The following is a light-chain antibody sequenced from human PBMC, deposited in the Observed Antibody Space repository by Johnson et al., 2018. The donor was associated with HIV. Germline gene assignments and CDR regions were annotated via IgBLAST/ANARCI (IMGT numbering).Light chain of an antibody. CDR2: DNN. Sequence: QSVLTQPPSVSAAPGQKVTISCSGSSSNIGNNYVSWYQQLPGTAPKLLIFDNNKRPSGIPDRFSGSKSGTSATLGITGLQTGAEADYYCGTWDNSLTAYVFGTGTKVTV. CDR1: SSNIGNNY. V-gene: IGLV1-51*01. J-gene: IGLJ1*01. CDR3: GTWDNSLTAYV.